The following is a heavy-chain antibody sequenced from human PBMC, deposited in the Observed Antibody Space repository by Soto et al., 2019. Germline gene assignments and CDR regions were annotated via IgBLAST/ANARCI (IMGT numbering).Heavy chain of an antibody. Sequence: QVQLVQSGAEVKKPGASVKVSCKTSGYTFTNYYMHWVRQAPGQGLEWMGIIKCSGGETTYAQRFLGRVTMPSDTSTSTVYMEVSSLRSEDTAVYYCARGGDVVLVTAPLDPWGQGTLVTVSS. CDR3: ARGGDVVLVTAPLDP. CDR1: GYTFTNYY. CDR2: IKCSGGET. V-gene: IGHV1-46*03. J-gene: IGHJ5*02. D-gene: IGHD2-21*02.